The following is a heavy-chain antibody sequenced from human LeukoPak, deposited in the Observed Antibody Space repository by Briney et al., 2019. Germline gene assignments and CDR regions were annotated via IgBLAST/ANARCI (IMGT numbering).Heavy chain of an antibody. J-gene: IGHJ2*01. D-gene: IGHD6-13*01. Sequence: PGGSLRLSCAASGFTFSSYSMNWVRQAPGKGLEWVSSISSSSYIYYADSVKGRFTISRDNAKNSLYLQMNSLRAEDTAGYYCARHSSAARWYFDLWGRGTLVTVSS. CDR3: ARHSSAARWYFDL. V-gene: IGHV3-21*01. CDR1: GFTFSSYS. CDR2: ISSSSYI.